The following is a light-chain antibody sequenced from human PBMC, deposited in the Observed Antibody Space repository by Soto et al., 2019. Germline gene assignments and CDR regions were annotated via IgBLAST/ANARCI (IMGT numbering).Light chain of an antibody. V-gene: IGKV3-15*01. CDR3: QQYNNWAQT. Sequence: EIVMTQSPATLSVSPGERATLSCRASQSVSSNLAWYQQKPGQAPSLLIYGASTRATVIPARFSGSGSGTEFTLTISSLPSEDCAVYYCQQYNNWAQTFGQGTKLAIK. J-gene: IGKJ2*01. CDR2: GAS. CDR1: QSVSSN.